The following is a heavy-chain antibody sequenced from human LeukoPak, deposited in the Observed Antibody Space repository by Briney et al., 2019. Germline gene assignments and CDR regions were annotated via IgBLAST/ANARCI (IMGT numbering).Heavy chain of an antibody. V-gene: IGHV3-9*01. CDR3: GKVMTTGPHGDYYYGMDV. Sequence: GGSLRLSCAASGFTFNDYGMHWVRQAPGKGLEWVSGISWNSGSIGYADSVKGRFTISRDNAKNSLYLQMNSLRAEDTALYYCGKVMTTGPHGDYYYGMDVRGQGTTVTVSS. CDR1: GFTFNDYG. D-gene: IGHD4-17*01. CDR2: ISWNSGSI. J-gene: IGHJ6*02.